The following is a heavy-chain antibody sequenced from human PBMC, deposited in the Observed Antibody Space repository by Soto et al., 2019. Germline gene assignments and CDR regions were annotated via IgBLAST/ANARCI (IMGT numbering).Heavy chain of an antibody. CDR3: ARDLWWYLH. V-gene: IGHV3-23*01. D-gene: IGHD2-15*01. CDR1: GFTFSSHA. Sequence: EVQLLESGGGLVQPGGAVRLSCAASGFTFSSHAMSWVRQAPGKGLEWISSISAGSEGAYYADSVKGRFTIPRDNSNNTLYLQMNSLRAEDTAVYYCARDLWWYLHWGQGTLVTVSS. J-gene: IGHJ4*02. CDR2: ISAGSEGA.